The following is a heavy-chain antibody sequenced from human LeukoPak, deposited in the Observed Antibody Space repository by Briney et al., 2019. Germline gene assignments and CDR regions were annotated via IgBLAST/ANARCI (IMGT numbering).Heavy chain of an antibody. D-gene: IGHD1-1*01. CDR2: ISSSSSHI. J-gene: IGHJ4*02. Sequence: GGSLRLSCAASGFTFSSYSMNWVRQAPGKGLEWVSSISSSSSHIYYADSVKGRFTISRDNAKNSLYLQMNSLKVEDTAVYYCARPSAVRYFDYWGQGTLVTVSS. CDR1: GFTFSSYS. CDR3: ARPSAVRYFDY. V-gene: IGHV3-21*01.